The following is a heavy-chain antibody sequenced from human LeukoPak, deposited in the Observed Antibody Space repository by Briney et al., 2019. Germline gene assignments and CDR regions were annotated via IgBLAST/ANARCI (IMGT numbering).Heavy chain of an antibody. J-gene: IGHJ4*02. D-gene: IGHD3-10*01. V-gene: IGHV1-18*01. CDR3: ARGWELDY. CDR2: ISGYNGNT. Sequence: ASVKVSCKASGYTFTSYDISWVRQAPGQWLEWIGGISGYNGNTNYAQKRQGRVTMTTDTSTSTAYMELRSLRSDDTAVYYCARGWELDYWGQGTLVTVSS. CDR1: GYTFTSYD.